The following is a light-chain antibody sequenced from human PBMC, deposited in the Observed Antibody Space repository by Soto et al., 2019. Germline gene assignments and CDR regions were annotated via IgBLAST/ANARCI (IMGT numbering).Light chain of an antibody. CDR2: AAS. CDR3: QQGYSTPADT. CDR1: QSISSS. J-gene: IGKJ2*01. V-gene: IGKV1-39*01. Sequence: DIQMTQSPSSLSASVGDRVTITCRASQSISSSINWYQQKSGKAPKLLISAASRLQSGVPSRFIGSGSGTDFTLIISSLHPEDFASYYCQQGYSTPADTFGQVTKLEIK.